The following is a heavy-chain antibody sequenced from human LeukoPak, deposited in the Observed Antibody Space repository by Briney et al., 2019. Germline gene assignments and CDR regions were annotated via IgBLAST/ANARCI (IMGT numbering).Heavy chain of an antibody. Sequence: ASVKVSCKASGGTFSSYAISWVRQAPGQGLEWMGIINPSGGSTSYAQKFQGRVTMTRDMSTSTVYMELSSLRSEDTAVYYCARAHSGSHDAFDIWGQGTMVTVSS. CDR2: INPSGGST. D-gene: IGHD1-26*01. V-gene: IGHV1-46*01. CDR3: ARAHSGSHDAFDI. J-gene: IGHJ3*02. CDR1: GGTFSSYA.